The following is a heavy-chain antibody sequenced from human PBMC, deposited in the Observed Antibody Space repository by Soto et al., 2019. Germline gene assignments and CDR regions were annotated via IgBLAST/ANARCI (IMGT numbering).Heavy chain of an antibody. D-gene: IGHD4-17*01. CDR1: GGSISSYY. CDR3: ARHDYGGNLYYFDY. CDR2: IYYSGST. V-gene: IGHV4-59*08. Sequence: SETLSLTCTVSGGSISSYYWSWIRQPPGKGLEWIGSIYYSGSTYYNPSLKSRVTISVDTSKNQFSLKLSSVTAADTSVYYCARHDYGGNLYYFDYWGQGTLVTVSS. J-gene: IGHJ4*02.